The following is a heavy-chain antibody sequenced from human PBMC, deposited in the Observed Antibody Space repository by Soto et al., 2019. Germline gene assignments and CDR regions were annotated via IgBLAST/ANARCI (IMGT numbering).Heavy chain of an antibody. V-gene: IGHV1-69*12. J-gene: IGHJ4*02. CDR3: ARVLGTYCGGDCYPPSFDY. CDR1: GGTFSSYA. CDR2: IIPIFGTA. Sequence: QVQLVQSGAEVKKPGSSVKVSCKASGGTFSSYAISWVRQAPGQGLEWMGGIIPIFGTANYAQKFQGRVTITADESTSTAYMELSSLRSEDTAVDYWARVLGTYCGGDCYPPSFDYWGPGTLVTVSS. D-gene: IGHD2-21*02.